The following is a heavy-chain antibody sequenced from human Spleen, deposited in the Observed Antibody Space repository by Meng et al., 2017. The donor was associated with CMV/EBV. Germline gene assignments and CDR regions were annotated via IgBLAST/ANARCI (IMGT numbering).Heavy chain of an antibody. CDR1: GYTFTGHY. D-gene: IGHD1-26*01. V-gene: IGHV1-2*02. J-gene: IGHJ4*02. Sequence: ASVKVSCKASGYTFTGHYLHWVRQAPGQGLEWMGWINPNSGGTYYARKFQGRASMTRDTSTRTAYMELSRLRSDDTAVYYCAAISGSYPFDYWGQGTLVTVSS. CDR3: AAISGSYPFDY. CDR2: INPNSGGT.